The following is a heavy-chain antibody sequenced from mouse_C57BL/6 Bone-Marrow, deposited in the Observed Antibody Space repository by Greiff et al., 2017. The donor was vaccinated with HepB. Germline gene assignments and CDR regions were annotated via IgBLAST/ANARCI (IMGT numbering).Heavy chain of an antibody. Sequence: VKLMESGPELVKPGASVKISCKASGYAFSSSWMNWVKQRPGKGLEWIGRIYPGDGDTNYNGKFKGKATLTADKSSSTAYMQLSSLTSEDSAVYFCASPYDYDRGMDYWGQGTSVTVSS. CDR2: IYPGDGDT. V-gene: IGHV1-82*01. CDR1: GYAFSSSW. D-gene: IGHD2-4*01. J-gene: IGHJ4*01. CDR3: ASPYDYDRGMDY.